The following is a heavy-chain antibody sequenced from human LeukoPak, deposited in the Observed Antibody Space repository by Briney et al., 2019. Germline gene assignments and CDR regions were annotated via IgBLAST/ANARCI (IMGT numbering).Heavy chain of an antibody. Sequence: GGSLRLSCAASGFTVSSNYMSWVRQAPGKGLEWVSVIYSGGSTYYADSVKGRFTISRDNSKNTLYLQMNSLRAEDTAVYYCARDRADYYGSGSLGYWGQGTLVTVSS. CDR3: ARDRADYYGSGSLGY. J-gene: IGHJ4*02. D-gene: IGHD3-10*01. CDR1: GFTVSSNY. V-gene: IGHV3-53*01. CDR2: IYSGGST.